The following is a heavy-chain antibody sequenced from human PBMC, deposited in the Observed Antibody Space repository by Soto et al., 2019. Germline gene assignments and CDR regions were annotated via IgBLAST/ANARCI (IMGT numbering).Heavy chain of an antibody. J-gene: IGHJ4*02. CDR3: AHRPRGYAYYFDY. D-gene: IGHD5-12*01. CDR1: GFSLSTRGVA. Sequence: QITLKESGPTLVKPTQTLTLTCTLSGFSLSTRGVAVGWFRQPPGKALEWLALIYWDEDKWYSPSLKSRLTITDDTSKNQVVLTMTNIDPVDTATYYCAHRPRGYAYYFDYWGQGTLVTVSS. CDR2: IYWDEDK. V-gene: IGHV2-5*02.